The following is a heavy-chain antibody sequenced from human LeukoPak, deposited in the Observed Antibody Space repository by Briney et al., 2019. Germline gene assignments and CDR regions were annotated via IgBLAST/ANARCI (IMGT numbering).Heavy chain of an antibody. CDR1: GYTFTSYG. CDR2: ISAYNGNT. D-gene: IGHD1-26*01. J-gene: IGHJ4*02. V-gene: IGHV1-18*01. CDR3: ARAARGVYSGSYPDDN. Sequence: GSVKVSCKASGYTFTSYGISWVRQAPGQGLEWMGWISAYNGNTNSAQKLQGRVTMTTDTSTSTAYMELRSLRSDDTAVYYCARAARGVYSGSYPDDNWGQGTLVTVSS.